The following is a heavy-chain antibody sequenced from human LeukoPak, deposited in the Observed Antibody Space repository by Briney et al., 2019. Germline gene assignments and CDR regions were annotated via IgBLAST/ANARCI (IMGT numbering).Heavy chain of an antibody. D-gene: IGHD3-16*02. CDR3: ASPDFTFGGVIGDFDY. CDR1: GFTFSSYA. J-gene: IGHJ4*02. Sequence: HPGGSLRLSCAASGFTFSSYAMHWVRQAPGKGLEWVAVISYDGSNKYYADSVKGRFTISRDNSKNTLYLQMNSLRAEDTAVYYCASPDFTFGGVIGDFDYWGQGTLVTVSS. CDR2: ISYDGSNK. V-gene: IGHV3-30-3*01.